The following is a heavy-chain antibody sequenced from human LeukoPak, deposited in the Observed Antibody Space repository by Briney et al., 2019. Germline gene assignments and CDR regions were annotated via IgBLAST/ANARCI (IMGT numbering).Heavy chain of an antibody. J-gene: IGHJ4*02. D-gene: IGHD4/OR15-4a*01. Sequence: PGGSLRLSCAASGFTFSSYGMSWVRQAPGKGLEWVSAISGSGGSTYYADSVKGRFTISRDNSKNTLYLQMNSLRVEDTAVYYCAKDDVGVLNLIDNWGQGTLVTVSS. CDR3: AKDDVGVLNLIDN. CDR2: ISGSGGST. V-gene: IGHV3-23*01. CDR1: GFTFSSYG.